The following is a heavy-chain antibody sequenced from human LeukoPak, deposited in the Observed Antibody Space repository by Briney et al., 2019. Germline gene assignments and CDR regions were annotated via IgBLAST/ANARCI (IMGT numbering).Heavy chain of an antibody. V-gene: IGHV3-23*01. CDR1: GFTFSSYA. CDR2: ISGSGGST. Sequence: GGSLRLSCAASGFTFSSYAMSWVRQAPGKGLKWVSAISGSGGSTYYADSVKGRFTISRDNSKNTLYLQMNSLRAEDTAVYYCAKDPEHGYYFDYWGQGTLVTVSS. J-gene: IGHJ4*02. CDR3: AKDPEHGYYFDY. D-gene: IGHD1/OR15-1a*01.